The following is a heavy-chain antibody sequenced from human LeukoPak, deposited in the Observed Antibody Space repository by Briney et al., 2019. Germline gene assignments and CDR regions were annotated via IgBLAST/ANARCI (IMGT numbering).Heavy chain of an antibody. CDR3: ATAPIQLIAAAGAFVY. CDR2: ISYDGSNK. V-gene: IGHV3-30-3*01. D-gene: IGHD6-13*01. Sequence: GGSLRLSCAASGFTFSSYAMHWVRQAPGKGLEWVAVISYDGSNKYYADSVKGRFTISRDNSKNTLYLQMNSLRAEDTAVYYCATAPIQLIAAAGAFVYWGQGTLVTVSS. CDR1: GFTFSSYA. J-gene: IGHJ4*02.